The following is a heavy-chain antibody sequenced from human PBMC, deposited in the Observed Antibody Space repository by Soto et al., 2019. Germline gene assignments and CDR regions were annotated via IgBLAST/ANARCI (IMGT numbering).Heavy chain of an antibody. CDR1: GCTFTSYD. CDR2: MNPNSGNT. D-gene: IGHD6-19*01. CDR3: ARERSGWPDY. Sequence: QVQLVQSGAEVKKPGASVEVSCKASGCTFTSYDINWVRQATGQGLEWMGWMNPNSGNTGYAQKFQGRVTMTRNTSISNGYMELGRLRSEDTAVYYCARERSGWPDYWGQGTLVTVSS. J-gene: IGHJ4*02. V-gene: IGHV1-8*01.